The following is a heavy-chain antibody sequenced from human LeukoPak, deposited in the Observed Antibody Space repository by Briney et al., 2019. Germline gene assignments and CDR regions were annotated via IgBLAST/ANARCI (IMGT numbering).Heavy chain of an antibody. CDR3: ARRMVAHDAFDI. D-gene: IGHD4/OR15-4a*01. CDR1: GFTFSSYS. CDR2: ISSSSSYI. J-gene: IGHJ3*02. Sequence: GGSLRLSCAASGFTFSSYSMNWVRQAPGKGLEWVSSISSSSSYIYYADSVKGRFTISRDNAKNSLYLQMNSLRAEDTAVYYCARRMVAHDAFDIWGQGTMVTVSS. V-gene: IGHV3-21*01.